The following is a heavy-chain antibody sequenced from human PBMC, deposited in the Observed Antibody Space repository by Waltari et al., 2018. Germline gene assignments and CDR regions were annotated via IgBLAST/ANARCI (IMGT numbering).Heavy chain of an antibody. D-gene: IGHD5-12*01. CDR1: GYSFTSYW. CDR3: ARLEVSAYDQRVVDY. V-gene: IGHV5-10-1*03. Sequence: EVQLVQSGAEVKKPGESLRISCKGSGYSFTSYWISWVRQMPGKGLEWMGRTDPSDPYTNYSPSFQGHVTISADKSISTAYLQWSSLKASDTAMYYCARLEVSAYDQRVVDYWGQGALVTVSS. J-gene: IGHJ4*02. CDR2: TDPSDPYT.